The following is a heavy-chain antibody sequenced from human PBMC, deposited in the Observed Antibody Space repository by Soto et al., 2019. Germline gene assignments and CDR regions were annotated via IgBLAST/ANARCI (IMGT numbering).Heavy chain of an antibody. D-gene: IGHD2-15*01. J-gene: IGHJ3*02. Sequence: ASVKVSCKASGYTFTSYGISWVRQAPGQGLEWMGWISAYNGNTNYAQKLQGRVTMTTDTSTSTAYMELRSLRSDDTAVYYCARDSAYCSGGSCYHRGDRDDAFDIWGQGTMVXV. CDR1: GYTFTSYG. CDR2: ISAYNGNT. V-gene: IGHV1-18*01. CDR3: ARDSAYCSGGSCYHRGDRDDAFDI.